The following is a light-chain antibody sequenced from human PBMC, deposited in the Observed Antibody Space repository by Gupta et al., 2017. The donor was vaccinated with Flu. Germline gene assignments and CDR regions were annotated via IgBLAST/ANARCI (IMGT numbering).Light chain of an antibody. V-gene: IGLV3-21*02. J-gene: IGLJ2*01. Sequence: SYVLTQPPSVSVAPGQTARLTCGGDNIGSKSVHWYQQKAGQAPVLVVFDDSDRHQGIPERFSGSTSGNTATLTISRVEAGEEADFYCQVWVSSREYSHVVFGEGTKLTVL. CDR3: QVWVSSREYSHVV. CDR2: DDS. CDR1: NIGSKS.